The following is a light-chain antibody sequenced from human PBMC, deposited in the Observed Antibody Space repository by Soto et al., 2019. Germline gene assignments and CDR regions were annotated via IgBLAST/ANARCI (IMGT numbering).Light chain of an antibody. Sequence: EIVLTQSPATLSLSPGERATLSCRASQSVSSDFSWYQQKPGQAPRLLMYDVSNRATGIPARFSGSGSGTDFTLTNSSLEPQDFAVYYCQHRHNFGPGTKVDI. J-gene: IGKJ3*01. CDR3: QHRHN. CDR2: DVS. V-gene: IGKV3-11*01. CDR1: QSVSSD.